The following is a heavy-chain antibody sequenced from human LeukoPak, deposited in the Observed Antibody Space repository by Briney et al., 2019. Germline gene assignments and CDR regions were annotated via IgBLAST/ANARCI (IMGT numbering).Heavy chain of an antibody. CDR3: AREYTSGYYRTFDY. CDR1: GFTLSSNY. V-gene: IGHV3-53*05. J-gene: IGHJ4*02. D-gene: IGHD3-22*01. Sequence: GGSLRLSCAASGFTLSSNYMSWVRQAPGKGLEGVSVIYSGGSTYYADSVKGRFTISRDNSKNTLCLQMNSLRADDTAVYFCAREYTSGYYRTFDYWGQGTLVTVSS. CDR2: IYSGGST.